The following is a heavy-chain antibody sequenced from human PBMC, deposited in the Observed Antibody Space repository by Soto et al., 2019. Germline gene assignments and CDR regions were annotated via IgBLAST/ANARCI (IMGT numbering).Heavy chain of an antibody. D-gene: IGHD1-7*01. J-gene: IGHJ4*01. V-gene: IGHV3-30*01. CDR1: GFSFKNYA. CDR2: ISHNDEPRI. CDR3: ARCVCAGTYLNAFDY. Sequence: QVQLVESGGGVVQPGSSLRLSCAASGFSFKNYAFHWVRQAPGKGLQWVALISHNDEPRIFYADSVQGRFTIYRDNFKNTVYLQRNSLRDEATAVYLCARCVCAGTYLNAFDYWGQGTQVTVSS.